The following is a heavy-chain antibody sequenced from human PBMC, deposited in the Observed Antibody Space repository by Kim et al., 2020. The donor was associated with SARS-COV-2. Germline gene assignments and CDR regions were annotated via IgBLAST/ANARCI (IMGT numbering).Heavy chain of an antibody. CDR1: GGTFSSYA. Sequence: SVKVSCKSSGGTFSSYAISWVRQAPGQGLEWMGGIIPIFGTANYAQKFQGRVTITADESTSTAYMELSSLRSEDTAVYYCARDWTENYDFQIVRAFDIWGQGTMVTVSS. CDR3: ARDWTENYDFQIVRAFDI. D-gene: IGHD3-3*01. V-gene: IGHV1-69*13. CDR2: IIPIFGTA. J-gene: IGHJ3*02.